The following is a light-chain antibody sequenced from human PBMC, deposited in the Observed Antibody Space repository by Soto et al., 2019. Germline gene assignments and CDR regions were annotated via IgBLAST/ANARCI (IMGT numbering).Light chain of an antibody. CDR2: DAS. CDR1: RSVSNY. Sequence: IVLTQSPATLSLPPGESATLSCRASRSVSNYLAWYQQKPGQAPRLLIYDASSRPTDIPARFSGSGSGTDFTLTISSLEPEDFALYYCQQRSNWPIPFGQGRRLEI. CDR3: QQRSNWPIP. V-gene: IGKV3-11*01. J-gene: IGKJ5*01.